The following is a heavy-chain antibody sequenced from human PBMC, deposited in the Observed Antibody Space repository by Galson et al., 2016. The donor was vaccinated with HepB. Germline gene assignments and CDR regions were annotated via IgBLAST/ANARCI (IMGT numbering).Heavy chain of an antibody. Sequence: SLRLSCAASGFTSRNYGMTWVRQAPGKGLEVVSSISRSGDSTDYADSVKGRFTISRDNSKNTLSLQMNSLTADDTAIYYCVQGSTAPAVCGKGTTVTVSS. V-gene: IGHV3-23*01. J-gene: IGHJ6*04. CDR3: VQGSTAPAV. CDR2: ISRSGDST. CDR1: GFTSRNYG. D-gene: IGHD2-2*01.